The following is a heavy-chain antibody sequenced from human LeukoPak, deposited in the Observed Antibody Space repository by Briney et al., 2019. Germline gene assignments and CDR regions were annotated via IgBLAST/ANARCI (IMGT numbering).Heavy chain of an antibody. CDR3: ARIDGSGSYYNDYYFVY. CDR2: IDPSDSYI. V-gene: IGHV5-10-1*04. CDR1: GYSFTSYW. Sequence: PGESLKISCKGSGYSFTSYWICWVRQMPGKGLEWMGRIDPSDSYITYSPSFQGQVTISADKSISTAYLQWTSLKASDSAMFYCARIDGSGSYYNDYYFVYWGQGTLVTVSS. J-gene: IGHJ4*02. D-gene: IGHD3-10*01.